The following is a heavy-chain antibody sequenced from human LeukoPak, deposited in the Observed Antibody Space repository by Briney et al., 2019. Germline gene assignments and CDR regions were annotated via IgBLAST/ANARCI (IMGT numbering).Heavy chain of an antibody. J-gene: IGHJ4*02. V-gene: IGHV3-21*01. CDR2: ISSSSSYI. Sequence: GGSLRFSCAASGFTFSSYSVNWVRQAPGKGLEWVSSISSSSSYIYYADSVKGRFTISRDNAKNSLYLQMNSLRAEDTAVYYCASAEWELHLDYWGQGTLVTVSS. D-gene: IGHD1-26*01. CDR1: GFTFSSYS. CDR3: ASAEWELHLDY.